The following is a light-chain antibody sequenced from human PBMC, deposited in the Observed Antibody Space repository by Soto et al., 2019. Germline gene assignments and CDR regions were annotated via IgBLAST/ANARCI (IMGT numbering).Light chain of an antibody. Sequence: QLVLTQSPSASASLGASVKLTCTLSSAHSSSAIAGHQQQPVTGTRYLMKLNSDGSHSKGVAIPDRFSGSSSGASRSLTSLSLQYEAESDYYCQDCVTGTVVFGGGTQLTVL. CDR2: LNSDGSH. V-gene: IGLV4-69*01. CDR3: QDCVTGTVV. CDR1: SAHSSSA. J-gene: IGLJ2*01.